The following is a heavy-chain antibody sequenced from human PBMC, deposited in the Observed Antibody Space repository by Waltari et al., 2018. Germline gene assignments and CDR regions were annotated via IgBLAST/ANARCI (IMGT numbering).Heavy chain of an antibody. CDR1: GYTFTSYD. CDR3: ARYCSGGSCYSYYYGMDV. CDR2: INPNSGNT. J-gene: IGHJ6*02. Sequence: QVQLVQSGAEVKKPGASVKVSCKASGYTFTSYDINWVRQATGQGLEWMGWINPNSGNTGYAKKFQGRVTMTRNTSISTAYMELSSLRSEDTAVYYCARYCSGGSCYSYYYGMDVWGQGTTVTVSS. D-gene: IGHD2-15*01. V-gene: IGHV1-8*01.